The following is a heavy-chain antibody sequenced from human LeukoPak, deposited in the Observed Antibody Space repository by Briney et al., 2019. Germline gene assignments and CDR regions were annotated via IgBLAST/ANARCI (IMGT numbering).Heavy chain of an antibody. CDR2: INPNRGGT. Sequence: ASVKVSCKASGYTFTGYYIHWVRQAPGQGLEWMGWINPNRGGTKYAQKLQGRVTMTTATSTSTAYMEHRRLRSDDTAEYYCARFMRYDDSSGNPWPYNWFDPWGQGTLVTVSS. D-gene: IGHD3-22*01. J-gene: IGHJ5*02. V-gene: IGHV1-2*02. CDR1: GYTFTGYY. CDR3: ARFMRYDDSSGNPWPYNWFDP.